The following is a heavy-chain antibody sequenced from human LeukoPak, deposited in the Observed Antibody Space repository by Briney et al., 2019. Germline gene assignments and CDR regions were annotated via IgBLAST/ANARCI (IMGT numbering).Heavy chain of an antibody. J-gene: IGHJ4*02. D-gene: IGHD5-24*01. CDR3: AKWASNNWAFDS. V-gene: IGHV4-59*08. CDR1: GGSISSYY. Sequence: PSETLSLTCTVSGGSISSYYWNWIRQPPGKGPEWIGFSHYSGSTKYNASLKSRVTMSVDTSKNQFSLKLSSVTATDTAVYYCAKWASNNWAFDSWGQGTLVTVSS. CDR2: SHYSGST.